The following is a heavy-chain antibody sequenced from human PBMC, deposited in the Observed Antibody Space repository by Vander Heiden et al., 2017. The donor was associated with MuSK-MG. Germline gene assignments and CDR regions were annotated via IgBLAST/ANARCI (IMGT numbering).Heavy chain of an antibody. CDR3: AKVDGSSGWPDAFDI. V-gene: IGHV3-33*06. J-gene: IGHJ3*02. D-gene: IGHD6-19*01. CDR1: GFTLSSYG. CDR2: IWYDGSNK. Sequence: VQLVESGGGVVQPGRSLRLSCAASGFTLSSYGMHWVRQAPGKGLEWVAVIWYDGSNKYYADSVKGRFTISRDNSKNTLYLQMNSLRAEDTAVYYCAKVDGSSGWPDAFDIWGQGTMVTVSS.